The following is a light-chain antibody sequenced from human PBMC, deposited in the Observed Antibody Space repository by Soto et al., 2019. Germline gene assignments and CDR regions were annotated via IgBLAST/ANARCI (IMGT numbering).Light chain of an antibody. Sequence: QSALTQPRSVSGSPGQSVTISCTGTSSDVGRYNYVPWYQQYPGKAPQLLIYDVTKRPSGVPGRFSGSKSGNTASLTISGLQADDEADYYCCSYVGSYSFVFGVGTKVTVL. CDR1: SSDVGRYNY. J-gene: IGLJ1*01. CDR3: CSYVGSYSFV. CDR2: DVT. V-gene: IGLV2-11*01.